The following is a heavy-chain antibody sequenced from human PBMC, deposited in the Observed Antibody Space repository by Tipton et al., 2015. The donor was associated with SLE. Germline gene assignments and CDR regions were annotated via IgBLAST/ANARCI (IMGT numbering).Heavy chain of an antibody. CDR3: ARYVGFYWYFDL. J-gene: IGHJ2*01. Sequence: TLSLTCAVYGGSFSGYYWSWIRQPPGKGLEWIGEINHSGSTNYNPSLKSRVTISVDTSKNQFSLKLSSVTAADTAVYYCARYVGFYWYFDLWGRGTLVTVSS. CDR2: INHSGST. V-gene: IGHV4-34*01. CDR1: GGSFSGYY. D-gene: IGHD2-15*01.